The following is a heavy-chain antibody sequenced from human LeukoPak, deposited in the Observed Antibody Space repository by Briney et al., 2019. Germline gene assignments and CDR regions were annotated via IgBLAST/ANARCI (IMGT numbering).Heavy chain of an antibody. J-gene: IGHJ6*03. V-gene: IGHV4-59*01. CDR2: IYYSGST. D-gene: IGHD3-10*01. CDR1: GGSINSYF. Sequence: SETLSLTCTVSGGSINSYFWSWIRQPPGKELEWIGYIYYSGSTNYNPSLKSRVTISVDTSKNQFSLKLSSVTAADTAVYYCARFLYYYGSGSRNYYYYYMDVWGKGTTVTVSS. CDR3: ARFLYYYGSGSRNYYYYYMDV.